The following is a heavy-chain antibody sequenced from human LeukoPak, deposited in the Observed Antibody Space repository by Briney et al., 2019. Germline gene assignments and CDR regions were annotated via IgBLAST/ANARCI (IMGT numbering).Heavy chain of an antibody. D-gene: IGHD2-2*02. V-gene: IGHV1-69*05. Sequence: ASVKVSCKASGGTFSSYAISWVRQAPGQGLEWMGGIIPIFGTASYAQKFQGRVTITTDESTSTAYMELSSLRSEDTAVFYCARTPGQPYCSSTSCYKGYFDYWGQGTLVTVSS. CDR2: IIPIFGTA. CDR1: GGTFSSYA. CDR3: ARTPGQPYCSSTSCYKGYFDY. J-gene: IGHJ4*02.